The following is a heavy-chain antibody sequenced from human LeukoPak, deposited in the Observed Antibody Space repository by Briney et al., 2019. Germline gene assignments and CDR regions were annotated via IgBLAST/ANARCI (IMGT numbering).Heavy chain of an antibody. CDR2: IWYDGSNK. J-gene: IGHJ1*01. CDR1: GFTFSSYG. CDR3: TTELAAAGDFQH. D-gene: IGHD6-13*01. V-gene: IGHV3-33*01. Sequence: GGSLRLSCAASGFTFSSYGMHWVRQAPGKGLEWVAVIWYDGSNKYYAGSVKGRFTISRDNSKNTLYLQMNSLKTEDTAVYYCTTELAAAGDFQHWGQGTLVTVSS.